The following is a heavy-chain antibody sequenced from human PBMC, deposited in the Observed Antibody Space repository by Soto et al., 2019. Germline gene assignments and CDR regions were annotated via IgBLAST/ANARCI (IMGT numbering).Heavy chain of an antibody. D-gene: IGHD1-26*01. V-gene: IGHV4-34*01. Sequence: SETLSLTCAVYGGSFSGYYWSWIRQPPGKGLEWIGEINHSGSTNYNPSLKSRVTISVDTSKNQFSLKLSSVTAADTAVYYCARVRRATGWFDPWGQGTLVTVSS. CDR1: GGSFSGYY. J-gene: IGHJ5*02. CDR2: INHSGST. CDR3: ARVRRATGWFDP.